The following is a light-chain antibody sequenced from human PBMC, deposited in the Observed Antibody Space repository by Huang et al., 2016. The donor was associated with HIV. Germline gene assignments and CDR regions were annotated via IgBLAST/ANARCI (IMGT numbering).Light chain of an antibody. CDR1: QSVSSY. CDR2: DAS. CDR3: QQRANWLT. V-gene: IGKV3-11*01. J-gene: IGKJ4*01. Sequence: IVLTQSPATLSLSPGERATLSCRASQSVSSYLAWYQQKPGQSPKLLIYDASNRATGGPARFSGSGSGTDFTLTISSLEPEDFAVYYCQQRANWLTFGGGTKVEIK.